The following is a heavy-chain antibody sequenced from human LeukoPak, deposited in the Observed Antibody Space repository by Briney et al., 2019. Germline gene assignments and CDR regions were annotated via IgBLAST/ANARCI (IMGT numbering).Heavy chain of an antibody. CDR3: ARSTYTSTSSAY. D-gene: IGHD6-6*01. J-gene: IGHJ4*02. Sequence: GGSLRLSCAVSGFTFSNYWIPWVRQPPGKGLVWVSRINSDGSRTSYADSVKGRFTTSRDNAKNTVYLQMNSLRAEDTAVYYCARSTYTSTSSAYWGQGTLVTVSS. CDR2: INSDGSRT. V-gene: IGHV3-74*01. CDR1: GFTFSNYW.